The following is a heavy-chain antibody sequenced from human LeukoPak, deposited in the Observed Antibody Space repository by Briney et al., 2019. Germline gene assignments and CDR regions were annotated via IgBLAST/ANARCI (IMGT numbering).Heavy chain of an antibody. CDR3: ASXRGGSPGAFDI. CDR1: GFTFSSYG. CDR2: IRYDGSNK. V-gene: IGHV3-30*02. Sequence: PGXSLRXXCAASGFTFSSYGMHWVRQAPGKGLEWVAFIRYDGSNKYYADSVKGRFTISRDNAKNSLYLQMNSLRAEDTAVYYCASXRGGSPGAFDIWGQGTMVTVSS. J-gene: IGHJ3*02. D-gene: IGHD3-16*01.